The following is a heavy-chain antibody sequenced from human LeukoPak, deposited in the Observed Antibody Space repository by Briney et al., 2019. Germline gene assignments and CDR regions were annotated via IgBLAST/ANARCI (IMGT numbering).Heavy chain of an antibody. CDR2: IYYSVST. V-gene: IGHV4-39*01. CDR3: ARHGFRQHIVVVTAGSNWFDP. CDR1: GGSISSSSYY. Sequence: SETLSLTCTVSGGSISSSSYYWGWIRQPPGKGLEWIGSIYYSVSTYYNPSLKSRVSISVDTSKNQFSLKLSSMTATDTAMSYCARHGFRQHIVVVTAGSNWFDPWGQGTLVTVSS. J-gene: IGHJ5*02. D-gene: IGHD2-21*02.